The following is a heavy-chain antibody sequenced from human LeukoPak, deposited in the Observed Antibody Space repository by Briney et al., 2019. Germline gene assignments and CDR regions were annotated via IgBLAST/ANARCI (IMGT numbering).Heavy chain of an antibody. J-gene: IGHJ4*02. CDR3: ARSAAAALLFYY. D-gene: IGHD6-13*01. Sequence: PSETLSLTCTVSGGSINSYYWSWIRQPPGKGLEWIGYIYYSGSTDYNSSLKSRVTISVDTAKNQFSLKLRSVTAADTAVYYCARSAAAALLFYYWGQGTLVTVSS. CDR2: IYYSGST. CDR1: GGSINSYY. V-gene: IGHV4-59*01.